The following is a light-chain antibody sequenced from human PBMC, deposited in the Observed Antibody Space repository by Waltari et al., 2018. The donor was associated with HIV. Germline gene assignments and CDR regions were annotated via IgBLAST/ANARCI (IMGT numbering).Light chain of an antibody. Sequence: QSALTQPRSVSGVPGQSVTISCTETSCDVGAYNYVSWYQQHPGKAPKHLIYGVKKGPSGVPYRFSGSKAGNTASTEISWLQADDESDYDCCSYAGIWWVFGTGTNVTVL. CDR2: GVK. CDR3: CSYAGIWWV. V-gene: IGLV2-11*01. CDR1: SCDVGAYNY. J-gene: IGLJ1*01.